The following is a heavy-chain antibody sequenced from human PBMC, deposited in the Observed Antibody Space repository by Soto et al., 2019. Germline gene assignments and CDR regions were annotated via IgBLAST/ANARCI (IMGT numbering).Heavy chain of an antibody. J-gene: IGHJ6*02. V-gene: IGHV4-34*01. D-gene: IGHD2-21*02. Sequence: QVQLQQWGAGLLKPSETLSLTCAVYGGSFSGYYWSWIRQPPGKGLEWIGEINHSGSTNYNPSLTSRVTISVDKSKNPFSLELSSVSAADTAVYYCASVTGRGYYGMGVWGQGTTVTVSS. CDR2: INHSGST. CDR3: ASVTGRGYYGMGV. CDR1: GGSFSGYY.